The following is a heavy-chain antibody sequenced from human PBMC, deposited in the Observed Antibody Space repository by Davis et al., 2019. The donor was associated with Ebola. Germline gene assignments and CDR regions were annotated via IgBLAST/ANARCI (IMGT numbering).Heavy chain of an antibody. V-gene: IGHV1-2*02. CDR1: GYTFTGYY. D-gene: IGHD6-19*01. J-gene: IGHJ4*02. CDR3: ARGYSSGWYGFDY. CDR2: INPNSGGT. Sequence: AASVKVSCKASGYTFTGYYMHWVRQAPGQGLEWMGWINPNSGGTNYAQKFQGRVTMTRDTSISTAYMELSRLRSDDTAVYYCARGYSSGWYGFDYWGQGILVTVSS.